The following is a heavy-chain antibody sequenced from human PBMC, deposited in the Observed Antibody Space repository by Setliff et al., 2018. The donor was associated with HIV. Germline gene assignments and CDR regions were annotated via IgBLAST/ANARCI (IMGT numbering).Heavy chain of an antibody. D-gene: IGHD2-8*01. CDR1: GDTFTGHA. CDR3: ARKAGYCPHGGCWSPLDY. Sequence: SVKVSCKISGDTFTGHAIVWVRQAPGQGLEWMGGIIPITGTIHFAQEFQDRVTVTKDESTGTVYMELSSLRAEDTAVYYCARKAGYCPHGGCWSPLDYWGQGTLVTVSS. CDR2: IIPITGTI. J-gene: IGHJ4*02. V-gene: IGHV1-69*05.